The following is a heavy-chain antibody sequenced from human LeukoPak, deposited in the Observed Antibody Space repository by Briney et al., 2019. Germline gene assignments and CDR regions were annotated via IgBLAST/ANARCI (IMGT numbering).Heavy chain of an antibody. CDR1: GFTFSSYE. V-gene: IGHV3-48*03. CDR3: ARARSKGPTNRVGSSFDY. J-gene: IGHJ4*02. CDR2: ISSSGSTI. Sequence: PGGSLRLSCAASGFTFSSYEMNWVRQAPGKGLEWVSYISSSGSTIYYADSVKGRFTISRDNAKNSLYLQMNSLRSDDTAVYYCARARSKGPTNRVGSSFDYWGQGTLVTVSS. D-gene: IGHD2-8*01.